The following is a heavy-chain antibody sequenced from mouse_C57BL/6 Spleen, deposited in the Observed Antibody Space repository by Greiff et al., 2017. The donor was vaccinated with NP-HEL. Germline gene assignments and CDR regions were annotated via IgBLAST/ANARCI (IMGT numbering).Heavy chain of an antibody. Sequence: EVHLVESGGGLVKPGGSLKLSCAASGFTFSDYGMHWVRQAPEKGLEWVAYISSGSSTIYYADTVKGRFTISRDNAKNTLFLQMTSLRSEDTAMYYCATYDYDEYFDVWGTGTTVTVSS. J-gene: IGHJ1*03. D-gene: IGHD2-4*01. CDR2: ISSGSSTI. CDR1: GFTFSDYG. CDR3: ATYDYDEYFDV. V-gene: IGHV5-17*01.